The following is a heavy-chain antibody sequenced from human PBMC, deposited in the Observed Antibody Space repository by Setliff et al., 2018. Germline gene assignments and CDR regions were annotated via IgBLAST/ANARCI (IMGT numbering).Heavy chain of an antibody. CDR3: AREGPESDSSGYMDV. Sequence: SETLSLTCDVYDGAFSTYYWTWIRQPPGKGLEWIGDMHQSGRINFNPSLKSRVTMSADPSKNQFSLKVTSVAAADTAVYYCAREGPESDSSGYMDVWGQGTTVTVSS. CDR1: DGAFSTYY. V-gene: IGHV4-34*01. D-gene: IGHD3-22*01. CDR2: MHQSGRI. J-gene: IGHJ6*03.